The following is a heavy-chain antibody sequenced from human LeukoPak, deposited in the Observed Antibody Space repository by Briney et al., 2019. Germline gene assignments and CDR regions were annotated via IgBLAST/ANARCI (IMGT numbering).Heavy chain of an antibody. D-gene: IGHD6-25*01. CDR2: IWYDGSNK. CDR1: GFTFSSYG. J-gene: IGHJ3*02. CDR3: ARAGIAAENAFDI. V-gene: IGHV3-33*01. Sequence: PGGSLRLSCAASGFTFSSYGMHWVRQAPGKGLERVAVIWYDGSNKYYADSVKGRFTISRDNSKNTPYLQMNSLRAEDTAVYYCARAGIAAENAFDIWGQGTMVTVSS.